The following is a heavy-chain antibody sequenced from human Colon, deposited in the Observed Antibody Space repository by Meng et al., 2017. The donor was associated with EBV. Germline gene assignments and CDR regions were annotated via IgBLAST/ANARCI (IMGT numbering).Heavy chain of an antibody. CDR2: ISGGGGNT. J-gene: IGHJ4*02. CDR1: GFIFRSCA. CDR3: VRDGYNDIPFDY. V-gene: IGHV3-23*01. D-gene: IGHD5-24*01. Sequence: EGQVLNLGGGMVQPGGSLRRSCAASGFIFRSCAMSGVRRASGMAMEWVSGISGGGGNTYHADSVQGRFTISRDNSKNTLYLQMNSLRAEDTALYYCVRDGYNDIPFDYWGPGTLVTVSS.